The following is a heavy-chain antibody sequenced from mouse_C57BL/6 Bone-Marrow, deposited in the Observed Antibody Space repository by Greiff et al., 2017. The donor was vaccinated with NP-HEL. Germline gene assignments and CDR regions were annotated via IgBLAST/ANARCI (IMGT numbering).Heavy chain of an antibody. V-gene: IGHV1-81*01. CDR2: IYPRSGNT. D-gene: IGHD1-1*01. CDR1: GYTFTSYG. CDR3: APITAVVAGDY. J-gene: IGHJ2*01. Sequence: QVHVKQSGAELARPGASVKLSCKASGYTFTSYGISWVKQRTGQGLEWIGEIYPRSGNTYYNEKFKGKATLTADKSSSTAYMELRSLTSEDSAVYFFAPITAVVAGDYGGQGTTLTVSS.